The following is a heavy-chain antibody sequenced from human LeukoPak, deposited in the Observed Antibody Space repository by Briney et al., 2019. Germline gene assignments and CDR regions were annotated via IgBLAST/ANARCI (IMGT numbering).Heavy chain of an antibody. Sequence: GGSLILSCAASGFTFSSYSMNWVRQAPGKGLEWVSSISSSSSYIYYADSVKGRFTISRDNAKNSLYLQMNSLRAEDTAVYYCARVSEDIVVVPAGDYWGQGTLVTVSS. CDR2: ISSSSSYI. D-gene: IGHD2-2*01. CDR1: GFTFSSYS. CDR3: ARVSEDIVVVPAGDY. J-gene: IGHJ4*02. V-gene: IGHV3-21*01.